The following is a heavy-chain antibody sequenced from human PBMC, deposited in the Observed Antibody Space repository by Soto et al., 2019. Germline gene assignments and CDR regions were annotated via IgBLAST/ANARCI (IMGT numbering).Heavy chain of an antibody. CDR2: RHDSGAT. V-gene: IGHV4-59*01. CDR3: ARGTSTWSWKFDY. J-gene: IGHJ4*02. Sequence: SETLSLTCTVSGGSMSGYYWSCIGQPRGKGLEWIGYRHDSGATNYNPSPKSRVPMSLDTSNNQLSLRLTSVHDAATAVYYCARGTSTWSWKFDYWGQGILVTVSS. CDR1: GGSMSGYY. D-gene: IGHD1-1*01.